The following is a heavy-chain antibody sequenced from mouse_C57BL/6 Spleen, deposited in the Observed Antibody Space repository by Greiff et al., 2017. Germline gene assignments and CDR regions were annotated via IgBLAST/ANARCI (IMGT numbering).Heavy chain of an antibody. V-gene: IGHV1-80*01. CDR2: IYPGDGDT. J-gene: IGHJ2*01. Sequence: LPESGAELVKPGASVKISCKASGYAFSSYWMNWVKQRPGKGLEWLGQIYPGDGDTNYNGKFKGKATLTADKSSSTAYMQLSSLTSEDSAVYFCARDGNELSFDYWGQGTTLTVSS. CDR3: ARDGNELSFDY. CDR1: GYAFSSYW. D-gene: IGHD2-1*01.